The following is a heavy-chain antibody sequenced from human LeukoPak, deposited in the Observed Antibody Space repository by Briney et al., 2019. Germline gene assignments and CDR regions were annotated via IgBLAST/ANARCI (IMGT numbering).Heavy chain of an antibody. CDR2: ITSSGDSM. J-gene: IGHJ3*02. CDR3: ARGYSFATAPTI. V-gene: IGHV3-48*02. CDR1: GFTFSTYS. Sequence: GGSLRLSCAASGFTFSTYSMNWVRQAPGKGLEWVSYITSSGDSMYYADSVKGRFTISRDNAKNSLYLQMNSLRDEDTAVYYCARGYSFATAPTIWGQGTMVTVSS. D-gene: IGHD5-12*01.